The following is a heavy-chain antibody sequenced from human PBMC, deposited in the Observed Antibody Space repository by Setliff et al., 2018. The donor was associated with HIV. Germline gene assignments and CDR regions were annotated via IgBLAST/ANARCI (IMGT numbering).Heavy chain of an antibody. CDR1: GYTFTSYA. CDR2: INAGNGNT. J-gene: IGHJ4*02. Sequence: ASVKVSCKASGYTFTSYAMHWVRQAPGQRLEWMGWINAGNGNTKYSQKFQGRVTITRDTSANTAYMELSSLRSEDTAVYYCASEPIAVAGTGRAPVLLYWGQGTLVTVSS. D-gene: IGHD6-19*01. CDR3: ASEPIAVAGTGRAPVLLY. V-gene: IGHV1-3*01.